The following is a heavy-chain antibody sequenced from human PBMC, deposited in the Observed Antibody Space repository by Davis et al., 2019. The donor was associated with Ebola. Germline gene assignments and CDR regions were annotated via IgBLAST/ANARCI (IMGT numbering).Heavy chain of an antibody. V-gene: IGHV3-23*01. CDR3: AKDPPALGFFYFDD. J-gene: IGHJ4*02. Sequence: GESLKISCAASGFTFSSYWMSWVRQAPGKGLEWVSSVTGNGYRRYYADSVKGRFTIARDNSNNMLYLQMNSLGAEDTAIYYCAKDPPALGFFYFDDWGQGTLVTVSS. CDR2: VTGNGYRR. CDR1: GFTFSSYW.